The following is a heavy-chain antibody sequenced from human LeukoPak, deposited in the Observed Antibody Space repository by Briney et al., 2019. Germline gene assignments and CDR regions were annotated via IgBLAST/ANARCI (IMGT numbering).Heavy chain of an antibody. J-gene: IGHJ5*02. Sequence: PSETLSLTCTVSGGSISGYYWSWIRQPPGKGLEWIGYIYYGGSTNYNPSLKSRVTISVDTSKNQFSLKLSSVTAADTAVYYCARVLGYCTNGVCYKNWFDPWGQGTLVTVSS. CDR1: GGSISGYY. CDR2: IYYGGST. CDR3: ARVLGYCTNGVCYKNWFDP. D-gene: IGHD2-8*01. V-gene: IGHV4-59*08.